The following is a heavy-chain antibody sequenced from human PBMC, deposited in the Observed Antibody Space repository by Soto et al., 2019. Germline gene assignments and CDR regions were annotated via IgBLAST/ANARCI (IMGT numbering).Heavy chain of an antibody. CDR2: ISYDGSNK. V-gene: IGHV3-30-3*01. J-gene: IGHJ6*02. D-gene: IGHD3-16*01. CDR1: GFTFSSYA. CDR3: ARDRPPRDYGDYYYYGMDV. Sequence: HPGGSLRLSCAASGFTFSSYAMHWVRQAPGKGLEWVAVISYDGSNKYYADSVKGRFTISRDNSKNTLYLQTNSLRAEDTAVYYCARDRPPRDYGDYYYYGMDVWGQGTTVTVSS.